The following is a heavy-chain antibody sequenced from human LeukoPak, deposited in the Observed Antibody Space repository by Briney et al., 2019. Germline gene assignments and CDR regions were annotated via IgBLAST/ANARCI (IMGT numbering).Heavy chain of an antibody. CDR3: AGYCSGGSCYSGAFDI. D-gene: IGHD2-15*01. Sequence: SETLSLTCAVSGGSISSSSYYWGWIRQPPGKGLEWIGEINHSGSTNYNPSLKSRVTISVDTSKNQFSLKLSSVTAADTAVYYCAGYCSGGSCYSGAFDIWGQGTMVTVSS. J-gene: IGHJ3*02. V-gene: IGHV4-39*07. CDR2: INHSGST. CDR1: GGSISSSSYY.